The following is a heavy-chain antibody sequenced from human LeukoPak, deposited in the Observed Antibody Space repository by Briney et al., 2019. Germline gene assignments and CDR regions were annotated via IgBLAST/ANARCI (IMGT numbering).Heavy chain of an antibody. Sequence: PGGSLRLSCAASGFTFSSYWMSWVRQAPGKGLEWVSYISSSGSTIYYADSVKGRFTISRDNAKNSLYLQMNSLRAEDTAVYYCARAPSYSYYGMDVWGQGTTVTVSS. CDR3: ARAPSYSYYGMDV. J-gene: IGHJ6*02. CDR1: GFTFSSYW. CDR2: ISSSGSTI. V-gene: IGHV3-48*04.